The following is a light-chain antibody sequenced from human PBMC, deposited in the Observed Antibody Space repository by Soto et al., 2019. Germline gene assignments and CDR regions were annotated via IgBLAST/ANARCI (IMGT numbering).Light chain of an antibody. Sequence: EIVMTQSPATLSVSPGDRVTLSCRASQSVSSSYLAWYQQRPGQAPRLLIYGASMRATGIPDRFSGSGSGTDFTLTISRLEPEDFAVYYCQQCGSSSTFGQGTRLEIK. V-gene: IGKV3-20*01. J-gene: IGKJ5*01. CDR2: GAS. CDR1: QSVSSSY. CDR3: QQCGSSST.